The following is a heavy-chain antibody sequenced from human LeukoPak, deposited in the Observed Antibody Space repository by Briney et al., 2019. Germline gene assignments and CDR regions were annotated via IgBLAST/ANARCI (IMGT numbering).Heavy chain of an antibody. D-gene: IGHD5-18*01. CDR3: AKDRTGYSYGYFLSP. CDR2: ITDSVSGGST. J-gene: IGHJ5*02. Sequence: PGGSLRLSCAASGFTFSSYDMTWVRQAPGKGLEWVSTITDSVSGGSTYYADSVKGRFTISRDNSKNTLYLQMSSLRAEDTAVYFCAKDRTGYSYGYFLSPWGQGTLVTVSS. CDR1: GFTFSSYD. V-gene: IGHV3-23*01.